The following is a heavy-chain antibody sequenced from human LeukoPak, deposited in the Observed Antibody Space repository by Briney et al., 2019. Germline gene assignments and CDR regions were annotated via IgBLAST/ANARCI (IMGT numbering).Heavy chain of an antibody. Sequence: SETLSLTCTVSGGSISSGSYYWSWIRQPAGKGLEWIGYIYYSGSTNYNPSLKSRVTISVDTSKNQFSLKLSSVTAADTAVYYCARESSESSGWYEYFDLWGRGTLVTVSS. CDR1: GGSISSGSYY. V-gene: IGHV4-61*10. CDR3: ARESSESSGWYEYFDL. D-gene: IGHD6-19*01. J-gene: IGHJ2*01. CDR2: IYYSGST.